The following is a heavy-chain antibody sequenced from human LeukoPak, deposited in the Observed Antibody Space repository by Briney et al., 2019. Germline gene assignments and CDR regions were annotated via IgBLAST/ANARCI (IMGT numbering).Heavy chain of an antibody. CDR3: ARDLYSSGWYDAFDI. J-gene: IGHJ3*02. V-gene: IGHV1-69*05. CDR1: GGTFSSYA. CDR2: IIPIFGTA. Sequence: SVKVSCKASGGTFSSYAISWVRQAPGQGLEWMGRIIPIFGTANYAQKFRGRVTITTDESTSTAYMELSSLRSEDTAVYYCARDLYSSGWYDAFDIWGQGTMVTVSS. D-gene: IGHD6-19*01.